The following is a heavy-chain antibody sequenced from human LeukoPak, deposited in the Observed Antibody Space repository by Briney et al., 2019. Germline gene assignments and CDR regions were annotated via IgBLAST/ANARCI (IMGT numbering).Heavy chain of an antibody. D-gene: IGHD3-22*01. CDR2: IGGSGGGA. V-gene: IGHV3-23*01. CDR1: GFTFSSKA. J-gene: IGHJ4*02. Sequence: GGSLRLSCAASGFTFSSKAMSWVRQAPGKGLEWVPRIGGSGGGADYADFVKGRFTISRDNSKNTLYLQMNSLRAEDTAVYYCAKSQSSGYYYWDYWGEGTLVTVSS. CDR3: AKSQSSGYYYWDY.